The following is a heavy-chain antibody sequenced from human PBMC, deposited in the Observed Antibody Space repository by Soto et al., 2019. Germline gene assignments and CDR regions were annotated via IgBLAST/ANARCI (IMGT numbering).Heavy chain of an antibody. J-gene: IGHJ4*02. CDR2: ISGSGGST. D-gene: IGHD5-12*01. CDR1: GFTFISYA. V-gene: IGHV3-23*01. Sequence: PGGSLRLSWAASGFTFISYAMSWVLQAPWKGLEWVSAISGSGGSTYYADSVKGRFTISRDNSKNTLYLQMNSLRAEDTAVYYCVKGRDERDGYNWGAYYFDYWGQGTLVTVSS. CDR3: VKGRDERDGYNWGAYYFDY.